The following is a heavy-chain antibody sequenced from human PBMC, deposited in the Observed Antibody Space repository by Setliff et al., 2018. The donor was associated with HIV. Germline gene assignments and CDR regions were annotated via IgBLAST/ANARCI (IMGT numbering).Heavy chain of an antibody. V-gene: IGHV4-4*07. D-gene: IGHD1-26*01. Sequence: PSETLSLTCTVSDSGTYYWSWIRQPAGKGLEWIGRVSSRGDTNYNPSLKSRVTMSVDTSKNQFSLKLSSVTAADTAVYYCARETWELLGKVFDYWGQGTLVTVSS. CDR1: DSGTYY. CDR2: VSSRGDT. CDR3: ARETWELLGKVFDY. J-gene: IGHJ4*02.